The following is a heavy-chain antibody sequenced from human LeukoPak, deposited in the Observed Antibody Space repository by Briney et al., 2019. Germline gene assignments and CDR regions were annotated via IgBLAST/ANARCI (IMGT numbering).Heavy chain of an antibody. J-gene: IGHJ4*02. D-gene: IGHD4-17*01. CDR3: ARWATVTTLGDY. V-gene: IGHV1-2*06. CDR2: INPNSGGT. CDR1: GYTFTGYY. Sequence: ASVKVSCKASGYTFTGYYMHWVRQAPGQGLEWMGRINPNSGGTNYAQKFQGRVTMTRDTSISTAYMELSRLRSDDTAVYYCARWATVTTLGDYWGQGTLVTVSS.